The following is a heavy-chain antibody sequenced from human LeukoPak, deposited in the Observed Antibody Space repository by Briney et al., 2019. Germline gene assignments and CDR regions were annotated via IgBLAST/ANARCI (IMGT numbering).Heavy chain of an antibody. V-gene: IGHV4-4*09. CDR1: GGSISGYY. Sequence: SETLSLTCTVYGGSISGYYWSWIRQPPGKGLEWIGYVYTTGSTNYNPSLKSRVTISADTSKNQFSLKLSSVTAADTAVFYCARGGSSSFLYMDVWGKGTTVTVSS. CDR2: VYTTGST. D-gene: IGHD6-6*01. J-gene: IGHJ6*03. CDR3: ARGGSSSFLYMDV.